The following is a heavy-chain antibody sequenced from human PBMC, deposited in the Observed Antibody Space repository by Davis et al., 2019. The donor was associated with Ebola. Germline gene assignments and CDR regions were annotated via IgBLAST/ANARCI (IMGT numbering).Heavy chain of an antibody. D-gene: IGHD3-10*01. J-gene: IGHJ4*02. V-gene: IGHV3-23*01. Sequence: GGSLRLSCAASGYTFSSYALRWVRQAPGKGVEWVSRISGNGCSTYYADSVTGRFTISRDNSKNTLSLQMKSLRAEDTAVYYGAKDTGRELLRRFDYWGQGTLVTVTS. CDR3: AKDTGRELLRRFDY. CDR1: GYTFSSYA. CDR2: ISGNGCST.